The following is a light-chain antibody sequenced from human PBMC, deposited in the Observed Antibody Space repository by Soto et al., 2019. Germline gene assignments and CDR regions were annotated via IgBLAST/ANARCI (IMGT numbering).Light chain of an antibody. J-gene: IGKJ2*01. CDR3: QQYHNWPTKYN. V-gene: IGKV3-15*01. Sequence: EIVMTQSPASLSVSPGDGATLSCRASQSVASNVAWYQQKPGQGPRLLIHGASTRAVGVPARFSGSGSGTDFTLTISSLQSEDFAVYYCQQYHNWPTKYNFGKGTKLQIK. CDR1: QSVASN. CDR2: GAS.